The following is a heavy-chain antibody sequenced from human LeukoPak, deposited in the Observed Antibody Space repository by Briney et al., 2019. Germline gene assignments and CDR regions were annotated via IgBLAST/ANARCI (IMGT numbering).Heavy chain of an antibody. CDR2: IYSGGGT. Sequence: GGSLRLSCAASGFTGNSYYMNWVRQAPGKGLEWVANIYSGGGTHYADSVEGRFTISRDKSKNTPYLQMNSLRAEDTAVYFCARGFGGELLGYYFDYWGQGTLVTVSS. CDR1: GFTGNSYY. CDR3: ARGFGGELLGYYFDY. J-gene: IGHJ4*02. V-gene: IGHV3-53*01. D-gene: IGHD3-10*01.